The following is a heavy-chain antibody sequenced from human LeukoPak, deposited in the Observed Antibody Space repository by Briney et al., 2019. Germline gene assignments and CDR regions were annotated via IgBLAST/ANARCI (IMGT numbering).Heavy chain of an antibody. V-gene: IGHV1-8*02. J-gene: IGHJ4*02. CDR3: ARDSRYYYDSSGYPGLNY. Sequence: ASVEVSCKTSGYSFIDYYIHWVRQAPGQGLEWMGWMNPNSGNTGYAQKFQGRVTMTRNTSISTAYMELSSLRSEDTAVYYCARDSRYYYDSSGYPGLNYWGQGTLVTVSS. D-gene: IGHD3-22*01. CDR1: GYSFIDYY. CDR2: MNPNSGNT.